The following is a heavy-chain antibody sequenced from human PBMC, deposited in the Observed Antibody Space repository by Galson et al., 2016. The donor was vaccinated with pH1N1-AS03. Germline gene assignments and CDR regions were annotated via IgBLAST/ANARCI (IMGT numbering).Heavy chain of an antibody. CDR3: SRGAGGYSYG. CDR1: GFTLNNYW. V-gene: IGHV3-74*03. Sequence: SLRLSCAVSGFTLNNYWTHWVRQAPGKGLVWVSRIKGDGSITTYADSVKGRFTISRDNASYTLYLQMNSLRAEDTAVYYCSRGAGGYSYGWGQGTLVTVSS. J-gene: IGHJ4*02. CDR2: IKGDGSIT. D-gene: IGHD5-18*01.